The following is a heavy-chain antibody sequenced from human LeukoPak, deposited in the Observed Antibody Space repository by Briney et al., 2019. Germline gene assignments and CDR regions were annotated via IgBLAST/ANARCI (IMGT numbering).Heavy chain of an antibody. CDR3: ARDGGRFLEWLLSYYFDY. CDR1: GFTFSSYG. J-gene: IGHJ4*02. CDR2: ISCDGSNK. Sequence: GGSLRLSCAASGFTFSSYGMHWVRQAPSKGLEWVAVISCDGSNKYYADSVKGRFTISRDNAKNSLYLQMNSLRAEDTAVYYCARDGGRFLEWLLSYYFDYWGQGALVTVSS. D-gene: IGHD3-3*01. V-gene: IGHV3-30*03.